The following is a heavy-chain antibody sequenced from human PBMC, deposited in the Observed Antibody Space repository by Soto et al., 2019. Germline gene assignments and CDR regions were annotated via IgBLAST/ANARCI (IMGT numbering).Heavy chain of an antibody. CDR1: GFTVSSSY. J-gene: IGHJ4*02. V-gene: IGHV3-53*01. CDR2: IYSGGTT. Sequence: PGGSLRLSCAASGFTVSSSYMSWVRQAPGKGLEWVSVIYSGGTTYYADSVKGRFTISRDNSKNTLYLQMNSLSAEDAAVYYCAKLYNSAAGYWGQGTLATVSS. CDR3: AKLYNSAAGY. D-gene: IGHD1-20*01.